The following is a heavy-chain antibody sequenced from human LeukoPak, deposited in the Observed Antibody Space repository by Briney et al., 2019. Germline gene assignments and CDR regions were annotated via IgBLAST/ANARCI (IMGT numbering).Heavy chain of an antibody. D-gene: IGHD1-1*01. J-gene: IGHJ4*02. CDR1: GGSFSGYY. V-gene: IGHV4-34*01. Sequence: SETLSLTSAVYGGSFSGYYWSWIRQPPGKGLEWIGEINHSGSTNYNPSLKSRVTISVDTSKNQFSLKVSSVTAADTVVYYCARGVHQFDYWGQGTLVTVSS. CDR2: INHSGST. CDR3: ARGVHQFDY.